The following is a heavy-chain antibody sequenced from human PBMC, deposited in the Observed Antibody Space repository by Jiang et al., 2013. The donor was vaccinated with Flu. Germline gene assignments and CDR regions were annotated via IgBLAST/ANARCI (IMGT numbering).Heavy chain of an antibody. Sequence: QLLESGGGVVQPGRSLRLSCAASGFTFNTYGMHWVRQAPGMGLEWMAVISYDGSNKYYADSVKGRFTISRDNSKKTVYLEMNSLRAEDTAVYYCAKAPEYYDILTGYYPEDYYGMDVWGQGTTVTVSS. D-gene: IGHD3-9*01. J-gene: IGHJ6*02. CDR2: ISYDGSNK. V-gene: IGHV3-30*18. CDR3: AKAPEYYDILTGYYPEDYYGMDV. CDR1: GFTFNTYG.